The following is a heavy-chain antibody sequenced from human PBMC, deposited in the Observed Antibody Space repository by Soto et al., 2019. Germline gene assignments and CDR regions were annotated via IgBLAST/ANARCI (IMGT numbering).Heavy chain of an antibody. Sequence: EVQLLESGGGLVQPGGSLRLSCAASGFTFSSYVMSWVRQAPGKGLEWVSVISGSGGSTYYADSVKGRFTISRDNSKNTLYLQMNSLRAGDTAVYYCAKALYSHYGTSFDYWGQGTLVTVSS. CDR3: AKALYSHYGTSFDY. D-gene: IGHD4-4*01. CDR1: GFTFSSYV. V-gene: IGHV3-23*01. J-gene: IGHJ4*02. CDR2: ISGSGGST.